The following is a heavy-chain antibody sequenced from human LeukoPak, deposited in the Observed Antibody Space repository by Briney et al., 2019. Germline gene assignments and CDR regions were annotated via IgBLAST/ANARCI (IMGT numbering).Heavy chain of an antibody. CDR2: ITGSGGTT. CDR3: ARALRFCNGAKCYFYFGTDV. D-gene: IGHD2-8*01. CDR1: GFTFSSHA. V-gene: IGHV3-23*01. J-gene: IGHJ6*02. Sequence: GGSLRLSCAVSGFTFSSHAMNWVRQAPGKGLEWVSSITGSGGTTYYADSVKGRFTISRDNSKNTLYLQVDSLRAEDTAVYYCARALRFCNGAKCYFYFGTDVWGQGTTVTVSS.